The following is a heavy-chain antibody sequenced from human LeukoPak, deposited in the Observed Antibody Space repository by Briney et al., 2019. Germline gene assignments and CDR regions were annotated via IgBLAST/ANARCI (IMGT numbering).Heavy chain of an antibody. Sequence: GGSLRLSCAAFGFTFSDYYMSWVRQAPGKGLEWVSKISTNSRSTNYADSVKGRFTISRDNAKSSLFLQMNSLRAEDTAVYYCARENYYRVDVWGQGTTVTVSS. D-gene: IGHD1-26*01. CDR1: GFTFSDYY. CDR3: ARENYYRVDV. J-gene: IGHJ6*02. CDR2: ISTNSRST. V-gene: IGHV3-11*06.